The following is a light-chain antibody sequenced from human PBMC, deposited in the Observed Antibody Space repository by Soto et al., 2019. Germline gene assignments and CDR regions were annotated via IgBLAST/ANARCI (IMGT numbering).Light chain of an antibody. J-gene: IGKJ4*01. Sequence: EIVLTQSPGTLSLSQGERATLSCRASQSVSSSYLAWYQQKPGQAPKLLIYGAFSRATGIPDRFSGSGSGTDFTLTISRLEPEDFAVYYCQQFSSYPLTFGGGAKVDVK. CDR3: QQFSSYPLT. CDR1: QSVSSSY. V-gene: IGKV3-20*01. CDR2: GAF.